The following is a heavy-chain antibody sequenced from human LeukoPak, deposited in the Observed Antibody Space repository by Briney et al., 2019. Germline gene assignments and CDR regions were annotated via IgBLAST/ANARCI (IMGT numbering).Heavy chain of an antibody. CDR1: GFTFSSYA. Sequence: GGSLRLSCAASGFTFSSYAMSWVRQAPGKGLEWVSAISGSGGSTYCADSVKGRFTISRDNSKNTLYLQMNSLRAEDTAVYYCAKSPYYYDSSGQLGTKDNWFDPWGQGTLVTVSS. J-gene: IGHJ5*02. V-gene: IGHV3-23*01. CDR2: ISGSGGST. CDR3: AKSPYYYDSSGQLGTKDNWFDP. D-gene: IGHD3-22*01.